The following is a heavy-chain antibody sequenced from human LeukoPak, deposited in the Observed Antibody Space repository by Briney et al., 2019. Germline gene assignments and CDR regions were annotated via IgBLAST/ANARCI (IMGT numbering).Heavy chain of an antibody. CDR1: RFSFSTYP. CDR3: ARVISGRDGYGWFDP. CDR2: ISASGDVT. Sequence: GGSLRLSCAASRFSFSTYPMGWVRQAPGKGLEWVSGISASGDVTFHADPVKGRFTISRDNSKNTLYLQMNSLRAEDTAVYYCARVISGRDGYGWFDPWGQGTLVTVSS. V-gene: IGHV3-23*01. D-gene: IGHD5-24*01. J-gene: IGHJ5*02.